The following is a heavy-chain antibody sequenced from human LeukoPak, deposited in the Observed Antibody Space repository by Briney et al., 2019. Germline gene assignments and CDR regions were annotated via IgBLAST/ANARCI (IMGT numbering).Heavy chain of an antibody. CDR1: GGSISSGGYY. CDR3: ARDVASSGYYRGYYYMDV. J-gene: IGHJ6*03. V-gene: IGHV4-31*03. CDR2: IYYSGST. Sequence: SETLSLACTVSGGSISSGGYYWSWISQHLGKGLEWIGYIYYSGSTFYNPSLKSRITISVDTSKNQFSLRLSSVTAADTAVYYCARDVASSGYYRGYYYMDVWGKGTTVIVSS. D-gene: IGHD3-22*01.